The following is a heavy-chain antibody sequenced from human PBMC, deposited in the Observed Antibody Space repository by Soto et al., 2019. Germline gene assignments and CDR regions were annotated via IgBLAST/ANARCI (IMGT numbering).Heavy chain of an antibody. Sequence: QVQLVQSGAEVKKPGSSVKVSCKASGGTFSSYAISWVRQAPGQGLEWMGGIIRIFGTANYAQKFQGRVTITADESTSTAYMELSSLRSEDRAVYYCARDRKYSKYCGGDCGHYFDYWGQGTLVTVSS. CDR1: GGTFSSYA. J-gene: IGHJ4*02. CDR3: ARDRKYSKYCGGDCGHYFDY. V-gene: IGHV1-69*01. CDR2: IIRIFGTA. D-gene: IGHD2-21*02.